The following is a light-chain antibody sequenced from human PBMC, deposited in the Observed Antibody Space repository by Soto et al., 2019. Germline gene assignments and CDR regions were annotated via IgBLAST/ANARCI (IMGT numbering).Light chain of an antibody. Sequence: EIVLTQSTGTLSLSPGERATLSCRASQSVSSSYLAWYQQKPGQAPRLLIYGASSRATGIPDRFSGSGSGTDFTLTISRLEPEDFAVYYCQQYGSSPYTLGQGTKREIK. V-gene: IGKV3-20*01. CDR3: QQYGSSPYT. J-gene: IGKJ2*01. CDR1: QSVSSSY. CDR2: GAS.